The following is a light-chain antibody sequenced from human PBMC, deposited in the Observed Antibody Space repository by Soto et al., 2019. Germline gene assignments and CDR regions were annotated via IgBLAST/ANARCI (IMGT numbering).Light chain of an antibody. CDR3: LQYTSYXT. V-gene: IGKV1-5*03. CDR2: KAS. CDR1: QSIRSW. Sequence: DIQMTQSPSTLSASVGDRVTITCRASQSIRSWLAWYQQKPGKAPKLLIYKASSLESGVPSRFSGSGSGTEFTLTISSLQPDDFAPYYCLQYTSYXTFGQGTKVDIK. J-gene: IGKJ1*01.